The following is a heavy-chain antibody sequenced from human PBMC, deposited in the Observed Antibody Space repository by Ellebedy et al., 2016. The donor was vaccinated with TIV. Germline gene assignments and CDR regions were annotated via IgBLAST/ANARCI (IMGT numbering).Heavy chain of an antibody. CDR2: INWNGGST. V-gene: IGHV3-20*04. CDR1: GFTFDEYG. J-gene: IGHJ6*02. Sequence: PGGSLRLSCAASGFTFDEYGMSWVRQGPGKGLEWVSGINWNGGSTAYADSVKGRFTISRANAKNSLYLQMNSLRAEDTALYYCARGGLAAGGTGNYYYGMGVWGQGTAVTVSS. D-gene: IGHD6-13*01. CDR3: ARGGLAAGGTGNYYYGMGV.